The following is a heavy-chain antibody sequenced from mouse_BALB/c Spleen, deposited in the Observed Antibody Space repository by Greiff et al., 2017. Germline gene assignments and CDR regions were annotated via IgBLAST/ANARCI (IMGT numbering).Heavy chain of an antibody. CDR3: TREGYYYGSSPFAY. CDR1: GYTFTSYY. Sequence: QVQLQQPGAELVKPGASVKLSCKASGYTFTSYYMYWVKQRPGQGLEWIGGINPSNGGTNFNEKFKSKATLTVDKSSSTAYMQLSSLTSEDSAVYYGTREGYYYGSSPFAYWGQGTLVTVSA. D-gene: IGHD1-1*01. V-gene: IGHV1S81*02. CDR2: INPSNGGT. J-gene: IGHJ3*01.